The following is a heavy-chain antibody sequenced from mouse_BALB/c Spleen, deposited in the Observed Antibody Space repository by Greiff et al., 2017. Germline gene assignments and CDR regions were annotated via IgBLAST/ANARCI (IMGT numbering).Heavy chain of an antibody. CDR2: ISSGGST. J-gene: IGHJ4*01. V-gene: IGHV5-6-5*01. CDR3: ARGTFYDGYGGNAMDY. D-gene: IGHD2-3*01. CDR1: GFTFSSYA. Sequence: VHLVESGGGLVKPGGSLKLSCAASGFTFSSYAMSWVRQTPEKRLEWVASISSGGSTYYPDSVKGRFTISRDNARNILYLQMSSLRSEDTAMYYCARGTFYDGYGGNAMDYWGQGTSVTVSS.